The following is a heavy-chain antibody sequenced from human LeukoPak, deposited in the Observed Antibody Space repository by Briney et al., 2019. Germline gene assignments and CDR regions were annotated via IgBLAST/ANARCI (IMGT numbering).Heavy chain of an antibody. D-gene: IGHD3-22*01. Sequence: ASVKVSCKASGYTFTGYYMHWVRQAPGQGLEWMGWINPNSGGTNYAQKFRGRVTMTRDTSISTAYMELSRLRSDDTAVYYCARSPRITMIVLDYWGQGTLVTVSS. J-gene: IGHJ4*02. CDR2: INPNSGGT. CDR3: ARSPRITMIVLDY. V-gene: IGHV1-2*02. CDR1: GYTFTGYY.